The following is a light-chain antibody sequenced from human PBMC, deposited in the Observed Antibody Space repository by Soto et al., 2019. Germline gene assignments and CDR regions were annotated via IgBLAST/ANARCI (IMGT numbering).Light chain of an antibody. Sequence: ALTQPASVSGSPGQSITISCIGTSSDVGNYELVSWYQQLPGKAPKLIIYEVTKRPSGVPNRFSGSKSGNTASLTISGLLAEDEADYHCCSFAGGSTYVVFGGGTKLTVL. CDR1: SSDVGNYEL. V-gene: IGLV2-23*02. CDR3: CSFAGGSTYVV. J-gene: IGLJ2*01. CDR2: EVT.